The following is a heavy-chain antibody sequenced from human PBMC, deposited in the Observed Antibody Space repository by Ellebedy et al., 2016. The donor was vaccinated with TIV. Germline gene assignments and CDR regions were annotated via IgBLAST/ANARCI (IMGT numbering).Heavy chain of an antibody. CDR1: GFIFRWYW. J-gene: IGHJ4*02. D-gene: IGHD2-21*02. V-gene: IGHV3-74*01. CDR3: AKGERSICCYGDDY. Sequence: GGSLRLSCAASGFIFRWYWMYWVRQAPGKGLVWVARISGDASGTNHADSVKGRFTISRDNGKNTLYLQMHSLRAEDTAVYYCAKGERSICCYGDDYWGQGTLVVVSS. CDR2: ISGDASGT.